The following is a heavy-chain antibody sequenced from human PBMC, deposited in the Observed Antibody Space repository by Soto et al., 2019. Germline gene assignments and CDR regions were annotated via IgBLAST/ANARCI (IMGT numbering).Heavy chain of an antibody. V-gene: IGHV3-33*01. Sequence: QVQLVESGGSVVQPGRSLRLSCAASGFTFSSYGMHWVRQAPGKGLEWVAVKWYDGRNTYYADSVKGRFTISRDDSKNTVYLQMNSLRVEDTAVYYCARDWLSRTVDYWGQGTLVTVSS. CDR1: GFTFSSYG. D-gene: IGHD5-12*01. CDR2: KWYDGRNT. J-gene: IGHJ4*02. CDR3: ARDWLSRTVDY.